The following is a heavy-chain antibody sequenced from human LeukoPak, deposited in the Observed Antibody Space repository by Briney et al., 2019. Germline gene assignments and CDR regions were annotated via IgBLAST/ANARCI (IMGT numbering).Heavy chain of an antibody. J-gene: IGHJ4*02. CDR2: FSGSGGST. D-gene: IGHD4-23*01. CDR3: ARDLGAQVVSAGFDY. Sequence: GGSLSLLYGASVFPFRRYDVSWVRQARGEGLEWLSAFSGSGGSTYYADSVKGRFTISRDNSRNTLYLQMNSLRAEDTALYYCARDLGAQVVSAGFDYWGQGTLVTVSS. V-gene: IGHV3-23*01. CDR1: VFPFRRYD.